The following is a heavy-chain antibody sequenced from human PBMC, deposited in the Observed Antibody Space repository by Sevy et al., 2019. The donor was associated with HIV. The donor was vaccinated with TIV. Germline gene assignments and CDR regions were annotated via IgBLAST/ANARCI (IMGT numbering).Heavy chain of an antibody. CDR1: GGTFSSYA. V-gene: IGHV1-69*06. CDR2: IIPIFGTA. D-gene: IGHD3-10*01. CDR3: ASNEGYYYGSGSSEAFDI. J-gene: IGHJ3*02. Sequence: ASVKVSCKASGGTFSSYAISWVRQAPGQGLEWMGGIIPIFGTANYAQKFQGRVTITADKSTGTAYMELSSPGSEDTAGYYCASNEGYYYGSGSSEAFDIWGQGTMVTVSS.